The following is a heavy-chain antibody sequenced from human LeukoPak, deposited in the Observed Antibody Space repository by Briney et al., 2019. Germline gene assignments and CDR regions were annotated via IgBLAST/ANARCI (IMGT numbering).Heavy chain of an antibody. Sequence: PSETLSLTCTVSGGSISSYYWSWIRQPPGKGLEWIGYIYYSGSTNYNPSLKSRVTISVDTSKNQFSLKLSSVTAADTAVYYCARVEWLRLALGDYYYMGVWGKGTTVTVSS. J-gene: IGHJ6*03. CDR3: ARVEWLRLALGDYYYMGV. V-gene: IGHV4-59*01. D-gene: IGHD5-12*01. CDR1: GGSISSYY. CDR2: IYYSGST.